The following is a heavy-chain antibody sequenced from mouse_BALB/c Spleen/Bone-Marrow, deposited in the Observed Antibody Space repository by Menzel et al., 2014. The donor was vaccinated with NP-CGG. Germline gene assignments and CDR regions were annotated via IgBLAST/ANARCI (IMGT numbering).Heavy chain of an antibody. CDR2: INPDSRTI. J-gene: IGHJ2*01. CDR3: ARPDYYGYLNY. CDR1: GFDFSRNW. D-gene: IGHD1-1*01. V-gene: IGHV4-1*02. Sequence: EVKLQESGGGLVQPGGSLKLSCAASGFDFSRNWMSWVRQAPGKGLEWIGEINPDSRTINYSPSLKDKFIISRDNAKNTLYLRLNKVRSEDTALYYCARPDYYGYLNYWGQGTTLTVSS.